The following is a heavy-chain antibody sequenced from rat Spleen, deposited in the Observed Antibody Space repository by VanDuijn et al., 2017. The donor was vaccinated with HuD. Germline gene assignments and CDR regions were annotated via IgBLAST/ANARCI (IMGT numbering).Heavy chain of an antibody. V-gene: IGHV3-1*01. CDR3: ARYGLITTISTYFDF. D-gene: IGHD1-10*01. CDR1: GYSITSNY. Sequence: EVQLQESGPGLVKPSQSLSLTCSVTGYSITSNYWGWIRKFPGKKMEWMGFISYSGSTSHNPSLKSRFSITRDTSKNQFFLQLNSVTTEDAATYYCARYGLITTISTYFDFWGQGVMVSVSS. CDR2: ISYSGST. J-gene: IGHJ2*01.